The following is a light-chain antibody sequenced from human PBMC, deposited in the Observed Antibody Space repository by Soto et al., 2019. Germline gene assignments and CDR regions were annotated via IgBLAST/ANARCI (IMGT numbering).Light chain of an antibody. J-gene: IGKJ2*01. CDR1: QSLLYSSNNKNY. Sequence: DIVMTQSPDSLAVSLGERATINCRSSQSLLYSSNNKNYLAWYQQKPGQPPKLLIYWASTRKSGVPDRFSGSGSGTDFTLTISSLQAEDVAVYYCQQYYSTPNIFGQGTKLEIK. V-gene: IGKV4-1*01. CDR3: QQYYSTPNI. CDR2: WAS.